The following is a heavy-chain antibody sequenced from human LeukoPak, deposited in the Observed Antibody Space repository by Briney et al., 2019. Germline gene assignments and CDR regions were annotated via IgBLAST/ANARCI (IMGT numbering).Heavy chain of an antibody. Sequence: SETLSLTCAVYGGSFSGYYWSWIRQPPGKGLEWIGEINHSGSTNYNPSLKSRVTISVDTSKNQFSLKLSSVTAADTAVYYCARTMIVDIWCAFDIWGQGTMVTVSS. V-gene: IGHV4-34*01. CDR3: ARTMIVDIWCAFDI. J-gene: IGHJ3*02. CDR2: INHSGST. D-gene: IGHD3-22*01. CDR1: GGSFSGYY.